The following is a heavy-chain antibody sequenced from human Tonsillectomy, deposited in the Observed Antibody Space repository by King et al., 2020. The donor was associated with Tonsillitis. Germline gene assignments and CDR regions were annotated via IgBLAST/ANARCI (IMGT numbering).Heavy chain of an antibody. D-gene: IGHD3-10*01. Sequence: ITLKESGPTLVKPTQTLTLTCIFSGFSLSTSGVGVGWIRQPPGKALEWLALIYSNDYKRYSPSLKNRLTITKGTSKNQVVLTMTNMDPVDTATYFCAHPNYGSGHDAFDIWGQGTMVTVSS. CDR1: GFSLSTSGVG. CDR2: IYSNDYK. CDR3: AHPNYGSGHDAFDI. V-gene: IGHV2-5*01. J-gene: IGHJ3*02.